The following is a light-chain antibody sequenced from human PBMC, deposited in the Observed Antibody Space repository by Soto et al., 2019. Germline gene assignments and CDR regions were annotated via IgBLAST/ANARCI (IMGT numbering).Light chain of an antibody. CDR1: SSDVGSYNL. J-gene: IGLJ1*01. V-gene: IGLV2-23*02. CDR3: CSYAGSSTYYV. Sequence: QSVLTQPASVSGXXGQXITISXTGTSSDVGSYNLVSWYQQHPGKAPKLMIYEVSKRPSGVSNRFSGSKSGNTASLTISGLQAEDEADYYCCSYAGSSTYYVFGTGTKVTVL. CDR2: EVS.